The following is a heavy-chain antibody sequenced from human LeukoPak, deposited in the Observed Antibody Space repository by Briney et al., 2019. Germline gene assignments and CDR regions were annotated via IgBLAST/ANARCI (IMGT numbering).Heavy chain of an antibody. CDR3: ARLGSGSTLDC. CDR2: ISSDGSST. CDR1: GFTFSGYW. J-gene: IGHJ4*02. Sequence: PGGSLRLSCAASGFTFSGYWMHWVRQAPGKGLVWVSRISSDGSSTIYADSVKGRFTISRDNAKNTLYLQMNSLRAEDTAVYYCARLGSGSTLDCWGQGILVTVSS. D-gene: IGHD3-10*01. V-gene: IGHV3-74*01.